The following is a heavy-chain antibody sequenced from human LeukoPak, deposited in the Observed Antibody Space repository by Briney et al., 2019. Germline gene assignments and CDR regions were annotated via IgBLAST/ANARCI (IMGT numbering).Heavy chain of an antibody. J-gene: IGHJ4*02. CDR1: GFTFSSYA. Sequence: PGGSLRLSCAASGFTFSSYAMSWVRQAPGKGLNWVTGISGNGATTYYADSVKGRFTISRDNSKNTLYLQMNSLRAEDTAVYYCARRDYSDSRGYAPLFDYWGQGTLVTVSS. V-gene: IGHV3-23*01. CDR2: ISGNGATT. D-gene: IGHD3-22*01. CDR3: ARRDYSDSRGYAPLFDY.